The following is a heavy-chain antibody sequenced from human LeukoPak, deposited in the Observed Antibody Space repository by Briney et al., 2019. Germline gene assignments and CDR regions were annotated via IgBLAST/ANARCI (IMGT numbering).Heavy chain of an antibody. D-gene: IGHD1-1*01. J-gene: IGHJ5*02. CDR3: ARDLGPGNWFDP. Sequence: SETLSLTCTVSGGSISSYYWSWIRQPPGKGLEWIGYIYYSGSTNYNPSLKSRVTISVDTSKNQFSLKLSSVTAADTAVYYCARDLGPGNWFDPWGRGTLVTVSS. CDR1: GGSISSYY. V-gene: IGHV4-59*01. CDR2: IYYSGST.